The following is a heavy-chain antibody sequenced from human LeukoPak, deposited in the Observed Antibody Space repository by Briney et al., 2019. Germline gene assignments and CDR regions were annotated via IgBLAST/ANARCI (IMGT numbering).Heavy chain of an antibody. V-gene: IGHV3-23*01. CDR3: AKVKETYYDFWSGYYNFDY. CDR1: GFTFSSYA. Sequence: TGGSLRLSCAASGFTFSSYAMSWVRQAPGKGLEWVSAISGSGCSTYYADSVKGRFTISRDNSKNTLYLQMNSLRAEDTAVYYCAKVKETYYDFWSGYYNFDYWGQGTLVTVSS. J-gene: IGHJ4*02. D-gene: IGHD3-3*01. CDR2: ISGSGCST.